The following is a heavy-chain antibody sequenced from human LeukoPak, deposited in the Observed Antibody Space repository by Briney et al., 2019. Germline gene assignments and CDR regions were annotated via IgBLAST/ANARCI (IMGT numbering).Heavy chain of an antibody. CDR3: ARDXYSWNYYYYGMDV. V-gene: IGHV1-2*02. CDR1: GYTFTGYY. CDR2: INPNSGGT. Sequence: GASVKVSCKASGYTFTGYYMHWVRQAPGQGLAWMGWINPNSGGTNYAQKFQGRVTMTRDTSISTAYIELNRLRSDDTAADYGARDXYSWNYYYYGMDVWGQGTTVTVSS. D-gene: IGHD1-1*01. J-gene: IGHJ6*02.